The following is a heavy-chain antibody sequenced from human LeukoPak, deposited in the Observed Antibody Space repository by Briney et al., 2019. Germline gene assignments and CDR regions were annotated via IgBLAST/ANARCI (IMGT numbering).Heavy chain of an antibody. CDR1: GGSISSYY. Sequence: SETLSLTCTVSGGSISSYYWSWIRQPPGKGLEWIGYIYYSGSTDYNPSLKSRVTISVDTSKNQFPLKLSSVTAADTAVYYCARQTPERGYDLLTKRSFYFYYMDVWGKGTTVTVSS. J-gene: IGHJ6*03. V-gene: IGHV4-59*08. CDR2: IYYSGST. CDR3: ARQTPERGYDLLTKRSFYFYYMDV. D-gene: IGHD3-9*01.